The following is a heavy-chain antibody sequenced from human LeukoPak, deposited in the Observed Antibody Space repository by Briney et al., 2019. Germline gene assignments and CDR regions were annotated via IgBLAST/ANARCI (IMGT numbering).Heavy chain of an antibody. CDR1: GGSISSSSYY. V-gene: IGHV4-61*02. CDR2: IYTSGST. CDR3: ATGTDCSGGSCRTDY. Sequence: PSETLSLTCTVSGGSISSSSYYWGWIRQPAGKGLEWIGRIYTSGSTNYNPSLKSRVTMSVDTSKNQSSLKLSSVTAADTAVYYCATGTDCSGGSCRTDYWGQGTLVTVSS. D-gene: IGHD2-15*01. J-gene: IGHJ4*02.